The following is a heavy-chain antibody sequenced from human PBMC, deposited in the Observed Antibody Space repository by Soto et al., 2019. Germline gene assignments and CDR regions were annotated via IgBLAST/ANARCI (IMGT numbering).Heavy chain of an antibody. D-gene: IGHD2-15*01. J-gene: IGHJ4*02. CDR1: GYTFTNSG. CDR3: AVVRRYSSGRHLDW. CDR2: ISTDNGNT. Sequence: ASVKVSCKASGYTFTNSGISWVRQAPGQGLEWMGWISTDNGNTNYAQHLQGRVSMTTDTSTSTAYMDLRSLRSDDTAVYYCAVVRRYSSGRHLDWWGQGTLVTVSS. V-gene: IGHV1-18*01.